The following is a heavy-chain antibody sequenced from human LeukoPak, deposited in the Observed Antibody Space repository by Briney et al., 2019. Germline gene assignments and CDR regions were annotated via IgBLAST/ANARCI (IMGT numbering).Heavy chain of an antibody. J-gene: IGHJ4*02. CDR1: GYSFTSHW. Sequence: GESLKISCKGSGYSFTSHWIAWVRQMPGKGLEWMGSIYPHDSNIRYSLPFQGQVTISADKSISTAYLQWSSLKASDTAMYYCARQTYSGYETGYWGQGTLVTVSS. D-gene: IGHD5-12*01. V-gene: IGHV5-51*01. CDR2: IYPHDSNI. CDR3: ARQTYSGYETGY.